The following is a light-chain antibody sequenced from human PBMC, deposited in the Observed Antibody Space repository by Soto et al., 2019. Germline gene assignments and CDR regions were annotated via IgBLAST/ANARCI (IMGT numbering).Light chain of an antibody. CDR1: SSDVGGYSY. CDR3: AAWDDSLRGHV. CDR2: EVN. J-gene: IGLJ1*01. V-gene: IGLV2-8*01. Sequence: QSALTQPPSASGSPGQSVTISCTGSSSDVGGYSYVSWYQQRPGKAPKLLIYEVNKRPSGVPDRFSGSKSGTSVSLAISGLRSEDEADYYCAAWDDSLRGHVFGTGTKLTVL.